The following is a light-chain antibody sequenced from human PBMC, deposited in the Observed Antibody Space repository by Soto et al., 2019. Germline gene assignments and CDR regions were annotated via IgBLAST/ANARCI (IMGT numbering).Light chain of an antibody. V-gene: IGKV3-15*01. CDR1: RSVSSN. Sequence: EIVMTQSPATLSVSPGERATLSCRASRSVSSNLAWYQQKPGQAPRLLIYGVSTRATGLPARFSGTGSGTEFTLTISSLQSEDFAVFYCQQYNDWPITFGQGTRLEIK. J-gene: IGKJ5*01. CDR3: QQYNDWPIT. CDR2: GVS.